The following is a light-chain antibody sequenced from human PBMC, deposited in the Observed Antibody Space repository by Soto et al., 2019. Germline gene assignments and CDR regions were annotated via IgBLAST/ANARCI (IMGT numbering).Light chain of an antibody. CDR3: QKFNTAPLT. CDR1: QDISVY. CDR2: SAS. J-gene: IGKJ5*01. Sequence: DIQMTQSPSSLSASVGDRVTITCRASQDISVYLAWYQQKPGKVPNLLIYSASTLQSGVPSRFSGSGSGTDFTLTLSSLQPEYFGTYFCQKFNTAPLTVGQGTRLEIK. V-gene: IGKV1-27*01.